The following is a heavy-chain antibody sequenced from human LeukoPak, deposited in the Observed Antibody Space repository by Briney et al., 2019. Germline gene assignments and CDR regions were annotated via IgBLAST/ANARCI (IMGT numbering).Heavy chain of an antibody. J-gene: IGHJ3*02. V-gene: IGHV4-4*02. CDR1: GGSISSSNW. Sequence: SETLSLTCAVSGGSISSSNWWSWVRQPPGKGLEWIGEIYHSGSTNYNPSLKSRVTISVDKSKNQFSLKLSSVTAADTAVYYCARWRSSGSYLRRVFDIWGQGTMVTVSS. D-gene: IGHD3-10*01. CDR2: IYHSGST. CDR3: ARWRSSGSYLRRVFDI.